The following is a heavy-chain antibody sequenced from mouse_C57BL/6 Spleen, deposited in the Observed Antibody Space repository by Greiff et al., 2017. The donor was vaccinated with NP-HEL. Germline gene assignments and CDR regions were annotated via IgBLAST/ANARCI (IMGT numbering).Heavy chain of an antibody. D-gene: IGHD1-1*01. V-gene: IGHV1-64*01. J-gene: IGHJ2*01. CDR3: ARFPSITTVLDY. CDR2: IHPNSGST. CDR1: GYTFTSYW. Sequence: QVQLQQPGAELVKPGASVKLSCKASGYTFTSYWMHWVKQRPGQGLEWIGMIHPNSGSTNYNEKFKSKATLTVDKSSSTAYMQLSSLTSEDSAVYYCARFPSITTVLDYWGQGTTLTVSS.